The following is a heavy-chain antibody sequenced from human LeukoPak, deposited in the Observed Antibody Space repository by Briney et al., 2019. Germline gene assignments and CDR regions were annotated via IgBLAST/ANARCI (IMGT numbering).Heavy chain of an antibody. J-gene: IGHJ4*02. V-gene: IGHV4-39*07. CDR2: IYYSGST. CDR3: ARDRVAVAGDEFGY. Sequence: PSETLSLTCTVSGGSISSSSYYWGWIRQPPGKGLEWIGSIYYSGSTYYNPSLKSRVTISVDTSKNQFSLKLSSVTAADTAVYYCARDRVAVAGDEFGYWGQGTLVTVSS. CDR1: GGSISSSSYY. D-gene: IGHD6-19*01.